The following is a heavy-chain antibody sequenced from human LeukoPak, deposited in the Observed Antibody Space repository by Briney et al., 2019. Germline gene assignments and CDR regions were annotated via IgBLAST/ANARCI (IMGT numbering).Heavy chain of an antibody. CDR2: ISAYNGNT. Sequence: ASVKASCKASGYTFTSYGISWVRQAPGQGLEWMGWISAYNGNTNYAQKLQGRVTMTTDTSTSTAYMELRSLRSDDTAVYYCARGYCGGDCYDAFDIWGQGTMVTVSS. CDR1: GYTFTSYG. D-gene: IGHD2-21*02. CDR3: ARGYCGGDCYDAFDI. V-gene: IGHV1-18*01. J-gene: IGHJ3*02.